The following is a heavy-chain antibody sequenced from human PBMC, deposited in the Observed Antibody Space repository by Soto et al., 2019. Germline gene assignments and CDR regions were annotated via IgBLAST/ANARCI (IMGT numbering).Heavy chain of an antibody. D-gene: IGHD6-19*01. J-gene: IGHJ4*02. V-gene: IGHV6-1*01. CDR1: GDSVSSNSAA. CDR2: TYYRSKWYN. Sequence: KQSQTLSLTCAISGDSVSSNSAAWNWIRQSPSRGLEWLGRTYYRSKWYNDYAVSVKSRITINPDTSKNQFSLQLNSVTPEDTAVYYCARDRGDYSSGWYSPRGYFDYWGQGTLVTVSS. CDR3: ARDRGDYSSGWYSPRGYFDY.